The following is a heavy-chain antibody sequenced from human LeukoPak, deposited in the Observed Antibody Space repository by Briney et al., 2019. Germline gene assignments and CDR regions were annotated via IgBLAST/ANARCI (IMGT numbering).Heavy chain of an antibody. Sequence: GGSLRLSCAASGLTLSSYGMHWVRQAPGKGLEWVAVIWYDGSNKYYADSVKGRFTISRDNSKNTLYLQMNSLRAEDTAVYYCAREAIVATIRGAFDIWGQGTMVTVSS. D-gene: IGHD5-12*01. CDR2: IWYDGSNK. CDR3: AREAIVATIRGAFDI. V-gene: IGHV3-33*01. CDR1: GLTLSSYG. J-gene: IGHJ3*02.